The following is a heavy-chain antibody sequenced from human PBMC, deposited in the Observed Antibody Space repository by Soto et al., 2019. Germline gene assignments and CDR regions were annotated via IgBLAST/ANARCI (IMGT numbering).Heavy chain of an antibody. CDR3: AKGIEYSTSRSYYFDY. CDR2: ISTGGGTT. J-gene: IGHJ4*02. V-gene: IGHV3-23*01. Sequence: GGSLRLSCAASGFPFSDYAMSWVRQAPGRGLEWVSGISTGGGTTYYADSVKGRFTISRDNSKNTVSLQMSSLGADDTAAYYCAKGIEYSTSRSYYFDYWGQGTLVTVS. D-gene: IGHD4-4*01. CDR1: GFPFSDYA.